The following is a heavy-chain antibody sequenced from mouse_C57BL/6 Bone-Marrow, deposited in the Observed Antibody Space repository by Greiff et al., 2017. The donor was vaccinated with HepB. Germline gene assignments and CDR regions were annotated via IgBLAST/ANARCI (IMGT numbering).Heavy chain of an antibody. CDR3: ASGFAY. V-gene: IGHV1-55*01. CDR1: GYTFTSYW. CDR2: IDPGSGST. Sequence: VQLQQPGAELVKPGASVKMSCKASGYTFTSYWITWVKQRPGQGLEWIGDIDPGSGSTNYKEKFKSKATLTVDTSSSTAYMQISSLTSEASAVYYCASGFAYWGQGTLVTVSA. J-gene: IGHJ3*01.